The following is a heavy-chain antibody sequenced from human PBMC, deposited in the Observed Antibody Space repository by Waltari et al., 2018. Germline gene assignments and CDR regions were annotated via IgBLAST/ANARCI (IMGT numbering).Heavy chain of an antibody. CDR3: AREGRGATYYFDY. CDR2: ISSSSSYI. D-gene: IGHD5-12*01. V-gene: IGHV3-21*01. CDR1: GFTFSTYS. J-gene: IGHJ4*02. Sequence: EVQLVESGGGLVKPGGSLRLSCAASGFTFSTYSMNWVRTAPGKGLEWVSSISSSSSYIYYADSVKGRFTISRDNAKNSLYLQMNSLRAEDTAVYYCAREGRGATYYFDYWGQGTLVTVSS.